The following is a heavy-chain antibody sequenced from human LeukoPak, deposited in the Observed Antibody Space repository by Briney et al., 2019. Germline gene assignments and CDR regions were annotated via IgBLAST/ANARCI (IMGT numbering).Heavy chain of an antibody. D-gene: IGHD6-13*01. CDR3: AIHSSSWDYYFDY. Sequence: SVKVSCKASGCTFSSYAISWVRQAPGQGLEWMGRIIPIFGTANYAQKFQGRVTITTDESTSTAYMELSSPRSEDTAVYYCAIHSSSWDYYFDYWGQGTLVTVSS. V-gene: IGHV1-69*05. J-gene: IGHJ4*02. CDR1: GCTFSSYA. CDR2: IIPIFGTA.